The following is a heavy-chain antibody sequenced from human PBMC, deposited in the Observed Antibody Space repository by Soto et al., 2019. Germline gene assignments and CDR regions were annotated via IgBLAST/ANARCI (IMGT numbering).Heavy chain of an antibody. J-gene: IGHJ3*02. V-gene: IGHV5-51*01. CDR2: IFPGDSDT. D-gene: IGHD6-13*01. CDR3: AAGYTTGPDAFDI. Sequence: GESLKISCKGSGYNFANYWIGWVRQMPGKGLAWMGMIFPGDSDTKNSPSLQGQITMSVDKSDSSAYLQWRSLKASDTAMYYCAAGYTTGPDAFDIWGQGAMVTVSS. CDR1: GYNFANYW.